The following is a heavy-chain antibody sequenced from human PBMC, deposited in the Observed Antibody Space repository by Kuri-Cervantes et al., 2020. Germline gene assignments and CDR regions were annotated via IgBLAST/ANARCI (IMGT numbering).Heavy chain of an antibody. V-gene: IGHV3-21*01. CDR1: GFTFSSYS. J-gene: IGHJ3*02. CDR2: ISSSSSYI. CDR3: ARDGRQLGGAFDI. Sequence: GGSLRLSCAASGFTFSSYSMNWVRQAPGKGLEWVSSISSSSSYIYYADSVKGRFTISRDNAKNSLYLQMSSLRAEDTAVYYCARDGRQLGGAFDIWGQGTMVTVSS. D-gene: IGHD1-1*01.